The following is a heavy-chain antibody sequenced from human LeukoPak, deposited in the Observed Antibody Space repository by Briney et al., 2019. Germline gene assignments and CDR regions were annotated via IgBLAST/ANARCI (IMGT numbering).Heavy chain of an antibody. J-gene: IGHJ4*02. V-gene: IGHV1-69*13. D-gene: IGHD6-19*01. CDR3: ARTAAGTFTYDY. CDR2: IIPIFGTA. Sequence: ASVKVSCKASGGTFSSDAISWVRQAPGQGLEWMGGIIPIFGTANYAQKFQGRVTITADESTSTAYMELSSLRSEDTAVYYCARTAAGTFTYDYWGQGTLVTVSS. CDR1: GGTFSSDA.